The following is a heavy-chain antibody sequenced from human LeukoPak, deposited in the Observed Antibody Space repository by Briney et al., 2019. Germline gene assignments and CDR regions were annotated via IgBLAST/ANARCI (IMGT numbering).Heavy chain of an antibody. V-gene: IGHV3-23*01. D-gene: IGHD1-26*01. CDR1: GFTFSDYA. Sequence: PGGSLRLSCAASGFTFSDYAMNWVRQAPGRGLEWISYISGSGGSTYYADSVKGRFTISRDNSKNTLYLQMNSLRAEDTAVYYCAKAALLQGPYYFDYWGQGTLVTVSS. CDR2: ISGSGGST. J-gene: IGHJ4*02. CDR3: AKAALLQGPYYFDY.